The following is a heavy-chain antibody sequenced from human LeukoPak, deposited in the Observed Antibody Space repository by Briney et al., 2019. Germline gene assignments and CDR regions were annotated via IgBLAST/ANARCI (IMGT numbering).Heavy chain of an antibody. CDR2: IYYSGST. V-gene: IGHV4-39*01. CDR3: ARGPRVFRRWFDP. CDR1: GGSISSSSYY. Sequence: SETLSLTCTVSGGSISSSSYYWGWIRQPPGKGLEWIGSIYYSGSTYYNPSLKSRVTISVDTSKNQFSLKLSSVTAADTAVYYCARGPRVFRRWFDPWGQGTLVTVSS. J-gene: IGHJ5*02.